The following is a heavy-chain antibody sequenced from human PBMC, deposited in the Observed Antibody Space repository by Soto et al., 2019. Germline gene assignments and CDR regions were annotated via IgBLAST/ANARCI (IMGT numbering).Heavy chain of an antibody. Sequence: QVQLQESGPGLVKPSQTLSLTCTVSGGSISSGGYYWSWIRQHPGKGLEWIGYIYYSGSTYYNPSLKSRVTISVDTSKNQFSLKLSSVTAADTAVYYCASVIVIVVVPAAMGPFDPWGQGTLVTVSS. CDR2: IYYSGST. D-gene: IGHD2-2*01. V-gene: IGHV4-31*03. CDR1: GGSISSGGYY. J-gene: IGHJ5*02. CDR3: ASVIVIVVVPAAMGPFDP.